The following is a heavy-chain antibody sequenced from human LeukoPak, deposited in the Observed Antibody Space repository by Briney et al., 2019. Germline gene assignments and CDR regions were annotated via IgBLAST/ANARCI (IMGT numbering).Heavy chain of an antibody. CDR2: ISGSGGST. Sequence: GGSLRLSCAASGFTFSSYWMSWVRQAPGKGLEWVSAISGSGGSTYYADSVKGRFTISRDNSKNTLYLQMNSLRAEDTAVYYCAKTRSPMFHGSGSPEVYYYYMDVWGKGTTVTISS. CDR3: AKTRSPMFHGSGSPEVYYYYMDV. D-gene: IGHD3-10*01. J-gene: IGHJ6*03. V-gene: IGHV3-23*01. CDR1: GFTFSSYW.